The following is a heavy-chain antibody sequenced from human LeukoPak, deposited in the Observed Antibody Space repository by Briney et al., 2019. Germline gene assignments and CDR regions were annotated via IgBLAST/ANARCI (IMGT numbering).Heavy chain of an antibody. CDR1: GYSFTSYW. CDR3: ARRIAAAGLNWFDP. V-gene: IGHV5-51*01. Sequence: GESLKISCKGSGYSFTSYWIGWVRQMPGKGLEWMGIIYPGDSDTRYSPSFQGQATISADKSISTAYLQWSSLKASDTAMCYCARRIAAAGLNWFDPWGQGTLVTVSS. D-gene: IGHD6-13*01. CDR2: IYPGDSDT. J-gene: IGHJ5*02.